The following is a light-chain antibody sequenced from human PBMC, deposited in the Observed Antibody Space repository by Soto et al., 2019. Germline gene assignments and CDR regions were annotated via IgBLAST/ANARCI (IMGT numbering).Light chain of an antibody. CDR1: SSNIGAGYN. CDR3: QSYDSSLYVV. V-gene: IGLV1-40*01. J-gene: IGLJ2*01. CDR2: GNS. Sequence: QSVLTQPPSVSGAPGQRVTISCTGSSSNIGAGYNVQWYQKLPGTAPKLLIYGNSNRPSGVPDRFSGSKSGTSASLAITGLQAEDEADYYCQSYDSSLYVVFGGGTKVTVL.